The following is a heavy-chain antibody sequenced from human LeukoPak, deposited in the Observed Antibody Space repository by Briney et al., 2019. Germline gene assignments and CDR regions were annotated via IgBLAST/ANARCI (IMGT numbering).Heavy chain of an antibody. V-gene: IGHV4-38-2*01. CDR2: IFHSGDV. Sequence: GSLRLSCAASGFTFSSNWMSWVRQAPGKGPEWIGSIFHSGDVYYNPSLTSRVTLSVDPSNNRFSLKVTSVTAADTAIYYCARVVASTSIDFWGQGTLVTVSS. CDR3: ARVVASTSIDF. CDR1: GFTFSSNWM. J-gene: IGHJ4*02. D-gene: IGHD2-15*01.